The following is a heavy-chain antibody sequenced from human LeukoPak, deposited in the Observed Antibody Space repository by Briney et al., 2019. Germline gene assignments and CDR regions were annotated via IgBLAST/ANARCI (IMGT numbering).Heavy chain of an antibody. CDR2: INPNSGGT. Sequence: ASVKVSCKASGYTFTCYYMHWVRQAPGQGLEWMGWINPNSGGTNYAQKFQGRVTMTRDTSISTAYMELSRLRSDDTAVYYCARGPVYSSAFDHWGQGTLVTASS. CDR1: GYTFTCYY. J-gene: IGHJ5*02. D-gene: IGHD6-25*01. V-gene: IGHV1-2*02. CDR3: ARGPVYSSAFDH.